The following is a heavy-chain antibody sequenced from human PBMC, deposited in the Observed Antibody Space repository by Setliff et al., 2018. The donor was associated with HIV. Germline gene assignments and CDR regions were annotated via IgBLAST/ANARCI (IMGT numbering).Heavy chain of an antibody. CDR2: IRYDGSNE. CDR1: GFTFSSHG. V-gene: IGHV3-30*02. J-gene: IGHJ4*02. Sequence: PGGSLRLSCAASGFTFSSHGMYWVRQAPGKGLEWVAFIRYDGSNEYYVDSVRGRFTISRDDSKNTLYLQMNSLRAEDTAVYYCARKDSSSFDYWGQGTLVTVSS. CDR3: ARKDSSSFDY. D-gene: IGHD6-13*01.